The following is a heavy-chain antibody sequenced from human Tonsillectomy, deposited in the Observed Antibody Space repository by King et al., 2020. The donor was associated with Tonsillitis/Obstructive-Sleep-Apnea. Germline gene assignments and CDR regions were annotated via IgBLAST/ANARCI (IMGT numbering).Heavy chain of an antibody. J-gene: IGHJ3*02. CDR1: GFTFRSYW. CDR2: IKEDGREK. CDR3: ARVLDYYDSSGYRAFDI. D-gene: IGHD3-22*01. V-gene: IGHV3-7*03. Sequence: VQLVESGGGLVQPGGSLRLSCAASGFTFRSYWMTWVRQAPGKGLEWVANIKEDGREKYYVDSVKGRFTISRDNAKNSLYLQMNSLRAEDTAAYYCARVLDYYDSSGYRAFDIWGQGTMVTVSS.